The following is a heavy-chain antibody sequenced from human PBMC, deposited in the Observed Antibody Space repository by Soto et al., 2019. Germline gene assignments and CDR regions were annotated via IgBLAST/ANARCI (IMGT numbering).Heavy chain of an antibody. V-gene: IGHV1-18*01. J-gene: IGHJ4*02. Sequence: QVHLLQSGAEVKKPGASVKVSCKASGYIFDTYGISWVRQAPGQGLEWLGWITPNNGDTNYAQKVQGRFTVTTYTSTSTAHMQLRNLRSDDTAMYYCARMGSCSSGRCYCRPLDFWGEGTLVSVSP. CDR1: GYIFDTYG. CDR2: ITPNNGDT. D-gene: IGHD2-15*01. CDR3: ARMGSCSSGRCYCRPLDF.